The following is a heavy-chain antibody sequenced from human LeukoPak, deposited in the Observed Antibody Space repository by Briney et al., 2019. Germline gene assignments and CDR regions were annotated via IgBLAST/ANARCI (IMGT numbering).Heavy chain of an antibody. Sequence: SVKVSCKASGGTFSSYTISWVRQAPGQGLEWMGRIIPILGIANYAQKFQGRVTITAGKSTSTAYMELSSLRSEDTAVYYCARDSSNRWELPNWGQGTLVTVSS. V-gene: IGHV1-69*04. CDR3: ARDSSNRWELPN. D-gene: IGHD1-26*01. CDR1: GGTFSSYT. CDR2: IIPILGIA. J-gene: IGHJ4*02.